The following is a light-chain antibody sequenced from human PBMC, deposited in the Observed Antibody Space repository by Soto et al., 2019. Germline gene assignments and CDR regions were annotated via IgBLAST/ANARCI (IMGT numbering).Light chain of an antibody. V-gene: IGKV1-33*01. CDR2: DAS. J-gene: IGKJ3*01. CDR1: QDIVNY. CDR3: QRYDNLPIT. Sequence: DIQLTQSPSSLSASVGDRVTITCQASQDIVNYLNWYQQKPGKAPKLLIYDASKLESGVPSRFSGSGFGTDFTFTISRLQSEDIATYYCQRYDNLPITFGPGTKVEI.